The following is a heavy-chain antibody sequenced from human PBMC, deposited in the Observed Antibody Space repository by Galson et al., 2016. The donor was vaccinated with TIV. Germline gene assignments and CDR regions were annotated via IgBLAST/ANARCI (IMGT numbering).Heavy chain of an antibody. CDR3: ARGRGIYDTRGVFLFDH. V-gene: IGHV1-69*01. D-gene: IGHD3-22*01. Sequence: SCKASGVTFSYFAFSWVRQAPGQGLEWMGGIVPMFGTTNYAQKFQGSVTISADESTTTAYLELRSLRSEDTAGYYCARGRGIYDTRGVFLFDHWGQGTLVTVSS. CDR1: GVTFSYFA. CDR2: IVPMFGTT. J-gene: IGHJ5*02.